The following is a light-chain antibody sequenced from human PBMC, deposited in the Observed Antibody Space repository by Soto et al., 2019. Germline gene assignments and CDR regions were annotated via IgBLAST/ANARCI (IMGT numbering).Light chain of an antibody. CDR2: KNN. V-gene: IGLV1-47*01. Sequence: QPVLTQPPSASGTPGQRVTISCSGGSYNVGKNLVYWYQQRPGTAPKLIIFKNNQRPSGVPDRFSGSNSGSSASLAISGLRSEDEADYFCAAWDDSLSAWVFGGGTKLTVL. CDR3: AAWDDSLSAWV. CDR1: SYNVGKNL. J-gene: IGLJ3*02.